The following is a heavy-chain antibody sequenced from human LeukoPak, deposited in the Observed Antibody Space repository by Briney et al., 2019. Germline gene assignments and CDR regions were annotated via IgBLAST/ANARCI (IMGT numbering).Heavy chain of an antibody. CDR1: GGTFSSYA. J-gene: IGHJ5*02. CDR3: ARDALPRAFDP. Sequence: GASVKVSYKASGGTFSSYAISWVRQAPGQGGEWMGRIIPIFGIANYPQKFQGRGTITADKSTSTAYMELSSMRSEDTAVYYCARDALPRAFDPWGQGTLVTVSS. D-gene: IGHD3-10*01. V-gene: IGHV1-69*04. CDR2: IIPIFGIA.